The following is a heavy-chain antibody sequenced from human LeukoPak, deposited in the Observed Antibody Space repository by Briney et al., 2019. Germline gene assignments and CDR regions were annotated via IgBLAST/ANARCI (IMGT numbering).Heavy chain of an antibody. J-gene: IGHJ4*02. CDR2: ISYDGSNK. CDR1: GFTFSSYA. V-gene: IGHV3-30*01. D-gene: IGHD3-22*01. CDR3: ARADYYDSSGYPDY. Sequence: GGSLRLSCAASGFTFSSYAMHWVRQAPGKGLEWVAVISYDGSNKYYADSVKGRFTISRDNSKNTLYLQMNSLRAEDTAVYYCARADYYDSSGYPDYWGRGTLVTVSS.